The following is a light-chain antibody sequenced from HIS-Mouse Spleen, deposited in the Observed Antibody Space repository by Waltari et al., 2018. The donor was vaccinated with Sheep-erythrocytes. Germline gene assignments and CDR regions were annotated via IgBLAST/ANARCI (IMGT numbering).Light chain of an antibody. CDR3: CSYAGSYNHV. Sequence: QSALTQPRSVSGSPGQSVTISCTGTSSDVGGYNYVSWYQQHPGKAPKLMIYDVSKRPSGVPDRFSDSKSGNTASLTISGLQAEDEADYSCCSYAGSYNHVFATGTKVTVL. V-gene: IGLV2-11*01. J-gene: IGLJ1*01. CDR2: DVS. CDR1: SSDVGGYNY.